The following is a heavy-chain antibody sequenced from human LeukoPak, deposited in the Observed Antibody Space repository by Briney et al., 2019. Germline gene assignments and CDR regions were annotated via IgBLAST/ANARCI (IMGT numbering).Heavy chain of an antibody. V-gene: IGHV1-18*01. CDR2: ISAYNGNT. CDR3: ARRGLVYAAGLDY. CDR1: GYTFTNYG. J-gene: IGHJ4*02. Sequence: ASVKVSCKASGYTFTNYGITWVRQAPGQGLEWLGWISAYNGNTSYAQKLKGRVTMTTDTSTSTAYMELRSLRSDDTAVYYCARRGLVYAAGLDYWGQGTLVTVSS. D-gene: IGHD3/OR15-3a*01.